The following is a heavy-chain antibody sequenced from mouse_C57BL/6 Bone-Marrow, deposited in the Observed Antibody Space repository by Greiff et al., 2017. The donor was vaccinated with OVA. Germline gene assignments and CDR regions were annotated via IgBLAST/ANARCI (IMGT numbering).Heavy chain of an antibody. CDR2: INYDGSST. CDR1: GFTFSDYY. J-gene: IGHJ2*01. Sequence: EVQVVESEGGLVQPGSSMKLSCTASGFTFSDYYMAWVRQVPEKGLEWVANINYDGSSTYYLDSLKSRFIISRDNAKNILYLQMSSLKSEDTATYYCARGNSNYLFDYWGQGTTLTVSS. CDR3: ARGNSNYLFDY. V-gene: IGHV5-16*01. D-gene: IGHD2-5*01.